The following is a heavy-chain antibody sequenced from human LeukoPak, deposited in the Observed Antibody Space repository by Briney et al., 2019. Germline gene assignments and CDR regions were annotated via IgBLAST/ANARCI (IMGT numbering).Heavy chain of an antibody. CDR1: GFNFNVYS. Sequence: GGSLRLSCAASGFNFNVYSMNWVRQAPGKGLEWISYMTSDINTIYYADSVRGRFTISRDNAKKSVYLELSNLRADDTAMYYCARSTEWFADYWGQGTLVTVSS. D-gene: IGHD3-3*01. CDR2: MTSDINTI. V-gene: IGHV3-48*01. J-gene: IGHJ4*02. CDR3: ARSTEWFADY.